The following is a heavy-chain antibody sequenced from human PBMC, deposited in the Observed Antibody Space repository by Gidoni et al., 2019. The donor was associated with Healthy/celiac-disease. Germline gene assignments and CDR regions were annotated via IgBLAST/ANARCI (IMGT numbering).Heavy chain of an antibody. Sequence: QVQLVQSGAEVKKPGSSVKVSCKASGGTFSSYPISWVRQAPGQGLEWMGGIIPIFGTANYAQKFQGRVTITADESTSTAYMELSSLRSEDTAVYYCARGQSTPYSGTYYYYGMDVWGQGTTVTVSS. CDR3: ARGQSTPYSGTYYYYGMDV. CDR2: IIPIFGTA. CDR1: GGTFSSYP. J-gene: IGHJ6*02. V-gene: IGHV1-69*01. D-gene: IGHD1-1*01.